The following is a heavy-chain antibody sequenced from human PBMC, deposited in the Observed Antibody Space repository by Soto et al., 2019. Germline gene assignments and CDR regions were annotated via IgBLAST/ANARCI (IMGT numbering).Heavy chain of an antibody. D-gene: IGHD3-22*01. V-gene: IGHV4-38-2*01. CDR1: GYSISSGYY. CDR2: MYHSGNT. J-gene: IGHJ4*02. Sequence: XETLSLTCAFSGYSISSGYYWGWIRQPPGKGLQWIGNMYHSGNTYYNPSLKSRVTISVDTSKNQFSLKLRSVTAADEAVYYCARVSYFDSGGFFYYFDYWGQGTLVTVSS. CDR3: ARVSYFDSGGFFYYFDY.